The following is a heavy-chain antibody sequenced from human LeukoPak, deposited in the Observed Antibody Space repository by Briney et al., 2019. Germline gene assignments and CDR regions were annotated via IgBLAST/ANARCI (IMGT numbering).Heavy chain of an antibody. J-gene: IGHJ5*02. V-gene: IGHV1-46*01. CDR2: INPTGTRT. CDR1: GYTFINHW. Sequence: ASVKVSCKASGYTFINHWMHWVRQAPGQGLEWVGLINPTGTRTLYAQKFQGRITLTRDMSATTDYMELSSLTSEDTAVYYCARDNSVGGIAWWFDPWGQGTLVTVSS. CDR3: ARDNSVGGIAWWFDP. D-gene: IGHD1-26*01.